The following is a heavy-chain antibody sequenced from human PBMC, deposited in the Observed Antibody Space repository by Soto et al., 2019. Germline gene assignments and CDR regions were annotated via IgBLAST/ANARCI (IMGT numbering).Heavy chain of an antibody. D-gene: IGHD6-13*01. CDR2: INHSGST. CDR1: GGSFSGYY. J-gene: IGHJ3*02. V-gene: IGHV4-34*01. Sequence: SETLSLTCAVYGGSFSGYYWSWIRQPPGKGLEWIGEINHSGSTNYNPSLKSRVTISVDTSKNQFSLKLSSVTAADTAVYYCARRGGGPSSSWYAFDIWGQGTMVTVSS. CDR3: ARRGGGPSSSWYAFDI.